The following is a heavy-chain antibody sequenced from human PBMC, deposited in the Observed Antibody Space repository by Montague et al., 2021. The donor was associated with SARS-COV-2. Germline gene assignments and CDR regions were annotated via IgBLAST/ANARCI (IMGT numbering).Heavy chain of an antibody. CDR1: GGSFSDYY. D-gene: IGHD3-22*01. V-gene: IGHV4-34*01. CDR3: ARGRERFIMIVVVMIGGEYYFDY. CDR2: INHSGTT. J-gene: IGHJ4*02. Sequence: SETLSLTCAVYGGSFSDYYWTWIRQPPGKGLEWIGEINHSGTTNYNPSLKSRVSISVGTSKNQFSLYLGSVTAADTAVYYCARGRERFIMIVVVMIGGEYYFDYWGQGTLVTVSS.